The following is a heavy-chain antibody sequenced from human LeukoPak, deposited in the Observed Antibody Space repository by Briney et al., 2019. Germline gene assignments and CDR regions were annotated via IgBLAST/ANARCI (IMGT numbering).Heavy chain of an antibody. CDR1: GFTFSSYA. Sequence: VGSLRLSCAASGFTFSSYAMHWVRQAPGKGLEWVAVISYDGSNKYYADSVKGRFTISRDNAKNTLYLQLNSLRPEDTAVYYCARDYSSRFDYWGQGTLVTVSS. D-gene: IGHD6-13*01. CDR3: ARDYSSRFDY. V-gene: IGHV3-30-3*01. CDR2: ISYDGSNK. J-gene: IGHJ4*02.